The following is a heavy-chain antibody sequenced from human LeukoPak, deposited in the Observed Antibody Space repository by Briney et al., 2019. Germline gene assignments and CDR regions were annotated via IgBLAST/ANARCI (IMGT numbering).Heavy chain of an antibody. J-gene: IGHJ4*02. Sequence: SETLSLTCAVYGGSFSGYYWSWIRQPPGKGLEWIGEINHSGSTNYNPSLKSRVSISVDTSKNQFSLKLSSVTAADTAVYYCARGGRGYSYGSWGQGTLVTVSS. CDR3: ARGGRGYSYGS. CDR1: GGSFSGYY. V-gene: IGHV4-34*01. CDR2: INHSGST. D-gene: IGHD5-18*01.